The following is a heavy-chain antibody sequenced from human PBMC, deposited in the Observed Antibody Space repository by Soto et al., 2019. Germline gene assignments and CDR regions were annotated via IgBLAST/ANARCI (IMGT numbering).Heavy chain of an antibody. V-gene: IGHV4-31*03. D-gene: IGHD3-10*01. CDR2: IYYSGST. Sequence: QVQLQESGPGLVKPSQTLSLTCTVSGGSINSGGYYWSWIRQHPGEVLEWIGYIYYSGSTSYNPSLKSRVTISVDTCKNQFSLKLNSVTAADTAEYYCARVYSGNYLALFDYWGQGTLVTVSS. CDR3: ARVYSGNYLALFDY. CDR1: GGSINSGGYY. J-gene: IGHJ4*02.